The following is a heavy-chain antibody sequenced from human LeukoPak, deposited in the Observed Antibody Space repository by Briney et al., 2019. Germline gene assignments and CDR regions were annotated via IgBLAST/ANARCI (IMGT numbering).Heavy chain of an antibody. J-gene: IGHJ5*02. CDR1: GFTFSSYA. D-gene: IGHD6-19*01. CDR2: ISGSGGST. CDR3: AKTAKQWLTRGAWFDP. V-gene: IGHV3-23*01. Sequence: PGRSLRLSCAASGFTFSSYAMSWVRQAPGKGLEWVSAISGSGGSTYYADSVKGRFTISRDNSKNTLYLQMNSLRAEDTAVYYCAKTAKQWLTRGAWFDPWGQGTLVTVSS.